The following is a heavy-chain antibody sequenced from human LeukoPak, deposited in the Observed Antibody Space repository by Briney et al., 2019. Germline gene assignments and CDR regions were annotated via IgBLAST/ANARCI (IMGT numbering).Heavy chain of an antibody. CDR1: GFTFTNYY. J-gene: IGHJ5*02. V-gene: IGHV1-46*01. CDR2: INPSGGST. CDR3: ARDNSVGDTAWWFDP. Sequence: ASVKVSCKTSGFTFTNYYMHWVRQAPGQGLEWMGMINPSGGSTSYAQKFQGRVTMTRDMSTSTDYMELISLRSEDTAVYYCARDNSVGDTAWWFDPWGQGTLVTVSS. D-gene: IGHD1-26*01.